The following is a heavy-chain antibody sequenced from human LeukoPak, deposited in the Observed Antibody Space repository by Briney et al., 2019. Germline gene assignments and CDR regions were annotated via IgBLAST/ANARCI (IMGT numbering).Heavy chain of an antibody. CDR1: GFTFSTYA. V-gene: IGHV3-23*01. J-gene: IGHJ4*02. Sequence: GGSLRLSCAASGFTFSTYAMHWVRQAPGKGLEWVSGMTGSGGSTYYADSMKGRFTISRDNSKNTLYLQMSSLRAEDTAVYYCARDQGSYLGYWGQGTLVTVSS. D-gene: IGHD3-10*01. CDR3: ARDQGSYLGY. CDR2: MTGSGGST.